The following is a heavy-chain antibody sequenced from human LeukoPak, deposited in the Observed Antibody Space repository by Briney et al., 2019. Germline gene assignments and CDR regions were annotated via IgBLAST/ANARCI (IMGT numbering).Heavy chain of an antibody. CDR1: GFTFSNYA. Sequence: PGRSLRLSCAASGFTFSNYAMDWVRQAPGKGQEWVAVISYDGSDKYYADSVKGRFTISRDNSKNTVYLQMNSPRAEDTALYYCARGIAAGASLPFDYWGQGTLVTVSS. CDR2: ISYDGSDK. CDR3: ARGIAAGASLPFDY. D-gene: IGHD6-13*01. J-gene: IGHJ4*02. V-gene: IGHV3-30-3*01.